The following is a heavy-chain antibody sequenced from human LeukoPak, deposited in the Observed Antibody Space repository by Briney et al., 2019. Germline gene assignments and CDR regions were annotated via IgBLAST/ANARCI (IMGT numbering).Heavy chain of an antibody. CDR2: IYHIWCS. J-gene: IGHJ6*03. Sequence: SETLSLTCAFSRSSLCSAYYCGWTRQPPGKGLEWIGSIYHIWCSYYNPSLQSRVTISVDTYKKQFSLKLTSVNAADTGVYYGARHRTVTPYLAGYPPYYMDVWPKRTRVTVSS. CDR3: ARHRTVTPYLAGYPPYYMDV. D-gene: IGHD4-17*01. CDR1: RSSLCSAYY. V-gene: IGHV4-38-2*01.